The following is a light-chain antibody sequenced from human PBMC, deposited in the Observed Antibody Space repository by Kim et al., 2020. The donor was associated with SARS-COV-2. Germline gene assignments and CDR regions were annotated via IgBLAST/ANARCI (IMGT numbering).Light chain of an antibody. V-gene: IGLV3-10*01. CDR3: YSADSTTDHRGL. CDR1: ALPKKY. Sequence: PGQTARITCSGYALPKKYAYWYQQKSGQAPVLVIYEDNKRPSGIPERFSGSSSGTMATLTISGAQVEDQADYYCYSADSTTDHRGLFGGGTQLTVL. J-gene: IGLJ2*01. CDR2: EDN.